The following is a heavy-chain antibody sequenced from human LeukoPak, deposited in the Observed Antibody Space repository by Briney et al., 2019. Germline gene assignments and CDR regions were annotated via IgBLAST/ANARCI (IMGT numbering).Heavy chain of an antibody. Sequence: SGGSLRLSCAASGFTFSSYAMSWVRQAPGKGLEWVSAISGSGGSTYYADSVKGRFTISRDNSKNTLYLPMNSMRAEDTAVYYCAKEPLDFWSGYYRNWGQGTLVTVSS. CDR3: AKEPLDFWSGYYRN. J-gene: IGHJ4*02. D-gene: IGHD3-3*01. CDR2: ISGSGGST. CDR1: GFTFSSYA. V-gene: IGHV3-23*01.